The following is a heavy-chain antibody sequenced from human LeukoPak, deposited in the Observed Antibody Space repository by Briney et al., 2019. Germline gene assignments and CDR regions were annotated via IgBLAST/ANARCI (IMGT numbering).Heavy chain of an antibody. J-gene: IGHJ5*02. V-gene: IGHV3-49*04. CDR2: IRSKAYGGTT. D-gene: IGHD3-10*01. CDR3: TRDGVWRFGEFDP. CDR1: GFAFGDYA. Sequence: GGSLRLSCTASGFAFGDYAMSWVRQAPGKGLEWVGFIRSKAYGGTTEYAASVKGRFTISRDDSKSTAYLQMNSLKTEDTAVYYCTRDGVWRFGEFDPWGQGTLVTVSS.